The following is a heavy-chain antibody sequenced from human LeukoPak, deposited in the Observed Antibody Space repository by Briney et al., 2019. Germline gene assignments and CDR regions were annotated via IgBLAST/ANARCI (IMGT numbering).Heavy chain of an antibody. J-gene: IGHJ3*02. CDR3: ARETADAFDI. V-gene: IGHV3-33*01. CDR1: GFTFSSYG. CDR2: IWYDGSNK. D-gene: IGHD1-1*01. Sequence: PGGSLRLSCAASGFTFSSYGMHWVRQAPGKGREWVAVIWYDGSNKYYADSVKGRFTISRDNSKNTLYLQMNSLRAEDTAVYYCARETADAFDIWGQGTMVTVSS.